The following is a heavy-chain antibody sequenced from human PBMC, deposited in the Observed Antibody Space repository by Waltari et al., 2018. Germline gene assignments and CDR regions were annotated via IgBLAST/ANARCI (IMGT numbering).Heavy chain of an antibody. CDR3: ARGPDYYDSSGYYRDFDY. Sequence: QVQLVQSGAEVKKPGASVKVSCKASGYTFTSYDINWVRQATGQGLEWMGWMNPNRGNTGYAQKFQGRVTITRNTSISTAYMELSSLRSEDTAVYYCARGPDYYDSSGYYRDFDYWGQGTLVTVSS. CDR2: MNPNRGNT. V-gene: IGHV1-8*03. D-gene: IGHD3-22*01. J-gene: IGHJ4*02. CDR1: GYTFTSYD.